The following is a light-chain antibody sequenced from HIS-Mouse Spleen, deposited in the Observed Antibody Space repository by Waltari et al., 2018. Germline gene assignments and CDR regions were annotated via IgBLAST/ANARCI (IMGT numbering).Light chain of an antibody. CDR3: CSYAGSSTFVVV. J-gene: IGLJ2*01. CDR2: EGS. V-gene: IGLV2-23*03. CDR1: SSDVGSYNL. Sequence: QSALTQPASVSGSPGQSITISCTGTSSDVGSYNLVSWYQQHPGKAPKLMFYEGSKRPSGVSNRCSGSKSGNTASLTISGLQAEDEADYYCCSYAGSSTFVVVFGGGTKLTVL.